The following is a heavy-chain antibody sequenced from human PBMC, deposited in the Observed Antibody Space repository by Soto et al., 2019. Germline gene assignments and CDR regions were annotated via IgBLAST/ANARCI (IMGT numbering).Heavy chain of an antibody. J-gene: IGHJ5*02. Sequence: SETLSLTCTVSGGSISSYYWSWIRQPPGKGLEWIGYIYYSGSTNYNPSLKSRVTISVDTSKNQFSLKLSSVTAADTAVYYCARNYYDSSGYYFLGVFDPWGQGTLVTVSS. CDR2: IYYSGST. D-gene: IGHD3-22*01. V-gene: IGHV4-59*01. CDR1: GGSISSYY. CDR3: ARNYYDSSGYYFLGVFDP.